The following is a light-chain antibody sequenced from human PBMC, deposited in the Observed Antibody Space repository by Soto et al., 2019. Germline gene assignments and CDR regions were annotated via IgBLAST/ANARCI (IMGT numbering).Light chain of an antibody. CDR2: EGT. J-gene: IGLJ1*01. CDR3: CAYAGTRTSLV. CDR1: SGDVDAFDY. V-gene: IGLV2-23*01. Sequence: QSALTQPASVSGSPGQSITISCTGTSGDVDAFDYVSWYQQHPGKAPKLLIFEGTKRPSGVSDRFSGSKSGNTASLTSSGLQDEDEADYHCCAYAGTRTSLVFGTGTKLTVL.